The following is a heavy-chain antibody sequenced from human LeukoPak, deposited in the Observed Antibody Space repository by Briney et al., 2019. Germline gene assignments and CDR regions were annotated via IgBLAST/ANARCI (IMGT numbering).Heavy chain of an antibody. CDR1: GITLSNYG. Sequence: GGFLRLSCAVSGITLSNYGMSWVRQAPGKGLEWVAGISDSGGRANYADSVKGRFTISRDNPKNTLYLQMNSLRAEDTAVYFCAKRGVVIRVILVGFHKEAYYFDSWGQGALVTVSS. CDR2: ISDSGGRA. V-gene: IGHV3-23*01. D-gene: IGHD3-22*01. J-gene: IGHJ4*02. CDR3: AKRGVVIRVILVGFHKEAYYFDS.